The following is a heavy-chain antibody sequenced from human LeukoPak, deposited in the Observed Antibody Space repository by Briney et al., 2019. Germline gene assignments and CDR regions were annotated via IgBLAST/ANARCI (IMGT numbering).Heavy chain of an antibody. D-gene: IGHD3-3*01. CDR2: IYWDDDK. CDR1: GFSLSTSGVG. V-gene: IGHV2-5*02. J-gene: IGHJ3*02. CDR3: AHRRRAFWSGLWGDAFDI. Sequence: SGPTLVKPTQTLTLTCTFSGFSLSTSGVGVGWIRQPPGKALEWLALIYWDDDKRYSPSLKSRLTITKDTSKNQVVLTMTNMDPVDTATYYCAHRRRAFWSGLWGDAFDIWGQGTMVTVSS.